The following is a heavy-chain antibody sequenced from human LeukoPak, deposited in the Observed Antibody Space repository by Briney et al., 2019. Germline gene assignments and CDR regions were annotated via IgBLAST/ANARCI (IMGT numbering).Heavy chain of an antibody. V-gene: IGHV4-34*01. CDR3: ARLDIVVVPAAESYYYYMDV. Sequence: GSLRLSCAASGFTFSSYSMNWVRQPPGKGLEWIGEINHSGSTNYNPSLKSRVTISVDTSKNQFSLKLSSVTAADTAVYYCARLDIVVVPAAESYYYYMDVWGKGTTVTVSS. CDR2: INHSGST. J-gene: IGHJ6*03. CDR1: GFTFSSYS. D-gene: IGHD2-2*01.